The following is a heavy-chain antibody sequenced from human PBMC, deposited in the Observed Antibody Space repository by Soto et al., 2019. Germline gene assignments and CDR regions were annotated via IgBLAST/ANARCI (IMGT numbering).Heavy chain of an antibody. Sequence: ASVTVSFKASVDTLTANYIHWARQAPGQGFAGMGWINPKSGGTNNPQEDQGRVTMTRDTSLSTVYMTLTRLTSDDTAVYFCERDRAKGGGSAGFDHWGQGTLVTVSS. D-gene: IGHD1-26*01. CDR2: INPKSGGT. CDR1: VDTLTANY. CDR3: ERDRAKGGGSAGFDH. J-gene: IGHJ4*02. V-gene: IGHV1-2*02.